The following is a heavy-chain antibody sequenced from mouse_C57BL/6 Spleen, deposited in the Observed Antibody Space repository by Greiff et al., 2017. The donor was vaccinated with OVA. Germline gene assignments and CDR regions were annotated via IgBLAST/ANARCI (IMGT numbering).Heavy chain of an antibody. CDR2: IYPGDGDT. V-gene: IGHV1-82*01. CDR1: GYAFSSSW. Sequence: VQLQQSGPELVKPGASVKISCKASGYAFSSSWMNWVKQRPGKGLEWIGRIYPGDGDTNYNGKFKGKATLTADKSSSTAYMQLSSLTSEDSAVYFCARIITTVVGYFDVWGTGTTVTVSS. CDR3: ARIITTVVGYFDV. J-gene: IGHJ1*03. D-gene: IGHD1-1*01.